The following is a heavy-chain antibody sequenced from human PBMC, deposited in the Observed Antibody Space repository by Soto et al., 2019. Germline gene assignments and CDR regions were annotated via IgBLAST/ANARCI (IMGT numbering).Heavy chain of an antibody. V-gene: IGHV4-4*02. D-gene: IGHD6-13*01. CDR3: AREVNSSPARGPNWFDP. J-gene: IGHJ5*02. Sequence: QVQLQESGPGLVQPSGTLSLTCAVSGDSINNSHWWSWVRQTPGKGLEWIGETYHSGTTNYNPSLKTRVTISIDKPKNRFCLKMNAVTAADTAVYYCAREVNSSPARGPNWFDPWGQGTLVTVSS. CDR2: TYHSGTT. CDR1: GDSINNSHW.